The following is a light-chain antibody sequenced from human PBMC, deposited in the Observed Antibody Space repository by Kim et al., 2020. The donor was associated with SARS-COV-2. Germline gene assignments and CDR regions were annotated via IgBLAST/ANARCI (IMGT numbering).Light chain of an antibody. CDR3: QQYGSSVT. V-gene: IGKV3-20*01. CDR2: GTS. CDR1: QGVSSSD. Sequence: EIVLTQSPGTLSLSPGERVTLSCRASQGVSSSDLAWYHHKPGQAPRLLIYGTSNRAAGVPERFSGSGSGTDFTLTISRLEPEDFAVYYCQQYGSSVTFGGVTKVDIK. J-gene: IGKJ4*01.